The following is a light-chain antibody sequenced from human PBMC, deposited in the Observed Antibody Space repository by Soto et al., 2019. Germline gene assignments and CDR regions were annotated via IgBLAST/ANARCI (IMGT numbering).Light chain of an antibody. CDR1: SSNIGSNT. CDR2: SNN. Sequence: QSVLTQPPSASGTPGQRVTISCSGSSSNIGSNTVNWYQQLPGTAPKLLIYSNNQRPSGVPDRFSGSKSGSTASLTVSGLQTEDEADYYCNSYVAGSNVFGTGTKLTVL. V-gene: IGLV1-44*01. CDR3: NSYVAGSNV. J-gene: IGLJ1*01.